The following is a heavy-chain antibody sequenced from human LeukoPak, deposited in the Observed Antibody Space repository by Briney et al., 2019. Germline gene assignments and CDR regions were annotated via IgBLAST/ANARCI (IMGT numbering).Heavy chain of an antibody. D-gene: IGHD4-17*01. CDR3: ARDPRDYVGSRLDY. Sequence: GRSLRLSCAASGFTFSSYAMHWVRQAPGKGLEWVAVISYDGSNKYYADSVKGRFTISRDNSKSTLYLQMNSLRAEDTAVYYCARDPRDYVGSRLDYWGQGTLVTVSS. V-gene: IGHV3-30-3*01. J-gene: IGHJ4*02. CDR2: ISYDGSNK. CDR1: GFTFSSYA.